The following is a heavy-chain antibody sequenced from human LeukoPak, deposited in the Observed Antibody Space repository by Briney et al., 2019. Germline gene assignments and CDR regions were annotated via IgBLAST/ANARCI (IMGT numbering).Heavy chain of an antibody. CDR1: GGSISSYY. V-gene: IGHV4-59*08. Sequence: PSETLSLTCTVSGGSISSYYWSWIRQPPGKGLEWIGYIYYSGSTNYNPSLKSRVTISVDTSKNQFSLKLSSVTAADTAVYYCAGSVVAATMIYYYYGMDVWGQGTTVTVSS. J-gene: IGHJ6*02. CDR3: AGSVVAATMIYYYYGMDV. CDR2: IYYSGST. D-gene: IGHD2-15*01.